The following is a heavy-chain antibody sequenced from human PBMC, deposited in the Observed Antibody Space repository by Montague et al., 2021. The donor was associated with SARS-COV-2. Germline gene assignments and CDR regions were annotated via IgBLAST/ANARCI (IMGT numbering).Heavy chain of an antibody. V-gene: IGHV2-70*11. J-gene: IGHJ6*02. CDR2: IDWAGDK. D-gene: IGHD1-26*01. CDR1: GFSLSTSGMC. Sequence: PALVKPTQTLTLTCTFSGFSLSTSGMCMTWIRQPPGKALEWLARIDWAGDKYYNTSLKSRLTISKYTSKNLVVLTLTNMDPVVTAPYYCARGPSETSYYSGMDVWGRGTTVTVSS. CDR3: ARGPSETSYYSGMDV.